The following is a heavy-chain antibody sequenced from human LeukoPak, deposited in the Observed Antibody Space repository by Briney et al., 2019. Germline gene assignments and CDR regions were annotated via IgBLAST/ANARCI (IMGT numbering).Heavy chain of an antibody. CDR2: IYHSGST. J-gene: IGHJ4*02. V-gene: IGHV4-30-2*01. Sequence: PSETLSLTCTVSGGSISSGGYYWSWIRQPPGKGLEWIGYIYHSGSTYYNPSLKSRVTISVDRSKNQFSLKLSSVTAADTAVYYCARSRKGGSAWNYFDYWGQGTLVTVSS. CDR3: ARSRKGGSAWNYFDY. CDR1: GGSISSGGYY. D-gene: IGHD3-16*01.